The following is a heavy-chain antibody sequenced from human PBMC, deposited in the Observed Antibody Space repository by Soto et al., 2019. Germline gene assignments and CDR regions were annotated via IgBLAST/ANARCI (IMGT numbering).Heavy chain of an antibody. CDR1: GFTFSSYG. CDR2: IWYDGSNR. V-gene: IGHV3-33*01. CDR3: ARAVWSYGSFDY. D-gene: IGHD3-16*01. J-gene: IGHJ4*02. Sequence: QVQLVESGGGVVQSGRSLRLSCAASGFTFSSYGMHWVLQAPGKGREWVAVIWYDGSNRYYVEFVKGRLTISRDNSKNTFYLQKCSLRGGDTAMYFCARAVWSYGSFDYWGQGTLLTVSS.